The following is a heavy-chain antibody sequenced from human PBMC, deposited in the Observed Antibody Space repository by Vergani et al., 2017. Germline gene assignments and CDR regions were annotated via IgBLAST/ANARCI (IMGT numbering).Heavy chain of an antibody. J-gene: IGHJ4*02. Sequence: QVQLVQSGAEVKKPGTSVKVSCKASGGTFSSYAISWVRQAPGQGLEWMGGIIPIFGTANYAQKFQGRVTITADGSTSTAYMELSSLRSEETAVYYFARAGVQAAALEGAGFDYWGERTLVTVSA. CDR3: ARAGVQAAALEGAGFDY. D-gene: IGHD2-2*01. V-gene: IGHV1-69*01. CDR2: IIPIFGTA. CDR1: GGTFSSYA.